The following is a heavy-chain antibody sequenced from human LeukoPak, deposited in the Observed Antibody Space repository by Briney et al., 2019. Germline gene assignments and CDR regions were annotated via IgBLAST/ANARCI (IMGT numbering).Heavy chain of an antibody. V-gene: IGHV4-59*08. CDR1: GGSISSYY. Sequence: PSETLSLICTVSGGSISSYYWSWIRQPPGKGLEWIGYIYYSGSTNYNPSLKSRVTISVDTSKNQFSLKLSSVTAADTAVYYCARRDKSGNWFDPWGQGTLVTVSS. D-gene: IGHD3-3*01. CDR2: IYYSGST. CDR3: ARRDKSGNWFDP. J-gene: IGHJ5*02.